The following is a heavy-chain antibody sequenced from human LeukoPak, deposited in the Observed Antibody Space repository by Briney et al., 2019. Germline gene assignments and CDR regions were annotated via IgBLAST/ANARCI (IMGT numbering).Heavy chain of an antibody. J-gene: IGHJ4*02. Sequence: SETLSLTCTVSGDSISTYHWSWIRQPPGKGLEWIGYMYYSGSTNYNPSLKSRVTISLDTPKNQFSLRLNSVTAADTAVYYCARGVAGYGPYDYWGQGTLVTVSS. CDR2: MYYSGST. CDR3: ARGVAGYGPYDY. V-gene: IGHV4-59*01. D-gene: IGHD5-12*01. CDR1: GDSISTYH.